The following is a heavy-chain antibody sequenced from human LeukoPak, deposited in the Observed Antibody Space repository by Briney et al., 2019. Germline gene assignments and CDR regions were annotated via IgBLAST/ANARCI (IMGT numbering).Heavy chain of an antibody. J-gene: IGHJ4*02. CDR2: INWNGGST. Sequence: GGSLRLSCAASGFTFSSYAMSWVRQAPGKGLEWVSGINWNGGSTGYADSVKGRFTISRDNARKSVYLKMNNLRGDDTALYYCARDYCGGDCYPFDYWGQGILVTVSS. D-gene: IGHD2-21*02. CDR3: ARDYCGGDCYPFDY. V-gene: IGHV3-20*04. CDR1: GFTFSSYA.